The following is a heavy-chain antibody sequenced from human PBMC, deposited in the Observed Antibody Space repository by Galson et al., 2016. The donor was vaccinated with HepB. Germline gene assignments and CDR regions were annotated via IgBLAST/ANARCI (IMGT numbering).Heavy chain of an antibody. CDR3: ARDISWFGELENYFFGMDV. CDR2: INGDGTTT. D-gene: IGHD3-10*01. J-gene: IGHJ6*02. Sequence: SLRLSCAASGFTFNHHILHWVRQAPGKGLEWVALINGDGTTTYYADSVRGRFTISRDNNRDSLFLQMNSLGTEDTAFYYCARDISWFGELENYFFGMDVWGLGTTVTVS. CDR1: GFTFNHHI. V-gene: IGHV3-43*02.